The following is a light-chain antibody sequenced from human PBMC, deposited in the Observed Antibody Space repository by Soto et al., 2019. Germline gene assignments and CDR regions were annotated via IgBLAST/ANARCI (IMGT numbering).Light chain of an antibody. J-gene: IGKJ3*01. CDR1: QAISNY. CDR2: FAS. CDR3: QKYNSVPFS. Sequence: DIQLTQSPSTLSASVGDRVTITCRASQAISNYLAWYQQKPGKVPQLLIYFASTLQSGVPSRFSGSGSGTDFTLTISSLQPEDVATYYCQKYNSVPFSFGPGTKLYLK. V-gene: IGKV1-27*01.